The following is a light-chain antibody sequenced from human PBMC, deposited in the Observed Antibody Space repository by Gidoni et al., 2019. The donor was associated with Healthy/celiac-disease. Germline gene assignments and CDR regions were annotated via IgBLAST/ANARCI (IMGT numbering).Light chain of an antibody. CDR3: QQSYSTLRT. Sequence: DIQMTQSPSSLSASVGDRVTITCRASQSISSYLIWYQQKPGKAPKLLIYAASSLLSGVPSRFSGSGSGTDFTLTISSLQPEDFATYYCQQSYSTLRTFGQGTKVEIK. V-gene: IGKV1-39*01. J-gene: IGKJ1*01. CDR1: QSISSY. CDR2: AAS.